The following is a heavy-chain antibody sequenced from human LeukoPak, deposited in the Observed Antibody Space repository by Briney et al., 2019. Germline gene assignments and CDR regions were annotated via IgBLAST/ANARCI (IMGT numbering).Heavy chain of an antibody. J-gene: IGHJ4*01. Sequence: GGSLRLSCAASGFIVSSSYMTWVRQAPGKGLDWVSVIYPDYGTYYPDSVKGRFTISRDNSKNTVYLHMSSLGAEDTAVYYCAAGMAQPLLDYWGHGTLVAVSS. CDR2: IYPDYGT. D-gene: IGHD5-18*01. V-gene: IGHV3-53*01. CDR1: GFIVSSSY. CDR3: AAGMAQPLLDY.